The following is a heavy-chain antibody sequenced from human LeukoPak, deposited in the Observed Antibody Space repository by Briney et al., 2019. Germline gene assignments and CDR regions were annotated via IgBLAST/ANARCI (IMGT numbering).Heavy chain of an antibody. CDR3: ARGRSYGVY. CDR1: GFTFSSYG. Sequence: GGSLRLSCAASGFTFSSYGMHWVRRAPGKGLEWVAVIWYDGSNKYYADSVKGRFTISRDNSKNTLYLQMNSLRAEDTAVYYCARGRSYGVYWGQGTLVTVSS. J-gene: IGHJ4*02. CDR2: IWYDGSNK. D-gene: IGHD5-18*01. V-gene: IGHV3-33*01.